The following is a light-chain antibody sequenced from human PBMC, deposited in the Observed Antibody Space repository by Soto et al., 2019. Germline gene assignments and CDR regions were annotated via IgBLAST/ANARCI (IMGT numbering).Light chain of an antibody. CDR1: SSDVGGYNY. J-gene: IGLJ3*02. V-gene: IGLV2-14*01. CDR2: EVS. Sequence: QSALTQPASVSGSPGQSITISCTGTSSDVGGYNYVSWYQQHPGKAPKLMIYEVSNRPSGVSNRFSGSKSGNTASLTISGLPAEDEADYYCSSYTTSSTHWVVGGGTKVTVL. CDR3: SSYTTSSTHWV.